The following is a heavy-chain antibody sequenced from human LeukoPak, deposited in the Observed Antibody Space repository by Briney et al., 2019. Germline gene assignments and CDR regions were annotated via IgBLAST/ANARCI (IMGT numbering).Heavy chain of an antibody. CDR2: INPNSGGT. D-gene: IGHD5-12*01. CDR1: GYTFTGYY. J-gene: IGHJ4*02. Sequence: ASVKVSCKASGYTFTGYYMHWVRQASGQGLEWTGWINPNSGGTNYAQKFQGRVTMTRDTSISTAYMELSRLRSDDTAVYYCARTSGGGYDIDYWGQGTLVTVSS. V-gene: IGHV1-2*02. CDR3: ARTSGGGYDIDY.